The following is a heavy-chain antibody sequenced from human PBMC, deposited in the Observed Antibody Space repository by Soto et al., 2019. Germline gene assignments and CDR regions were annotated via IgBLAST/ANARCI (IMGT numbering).Heavy chain of an antibody. CDR2: MNPGSGKT. CDR3: ARMASAGTLNWFDP. J-gene: IGHJ5*02. CDR1: GYTFIPFD. Sequence: ASLQVSCQSSGYTFIPFDISWVRQAAGQGLEWLGWMNPGSGKTGYASKLQGRVAMTRDASTGTSHLELSSLTSDDTAVYYCARMASAGTLNWFDPWGQGTLVTVSS. D-gene: IGHD6-13*01. V-gene: IGHV1-8*02.